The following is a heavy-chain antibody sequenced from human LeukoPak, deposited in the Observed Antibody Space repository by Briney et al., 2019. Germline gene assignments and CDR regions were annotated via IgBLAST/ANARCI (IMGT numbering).Heavy chain of an antibody. Sequence: GRSLRLSCAASGFTFDDYAMHWVRQAPGKGLEWVSGISWNSGSIGYADSVKGRFTISKDNAKNSLYLQMTSLRAEDTALYHCARNNGMDVWGQGTTVIVSS. CDR2: ISWNSGSI. J-gene: IGHJ6*02. CDR1: GFTFDDYA. CDR3: ARNNGMDV. V-gene: IGHV3-9*01.